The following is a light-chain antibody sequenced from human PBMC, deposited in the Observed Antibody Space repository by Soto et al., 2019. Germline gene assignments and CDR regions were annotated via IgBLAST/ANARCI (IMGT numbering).Light chain of an antibody. J-gene: IGKJ2*01. Sequence: EVLLTQSPATLSLSPGERATLSCRASQSVSRFLAWYQQKPGQAPKLLVYDTSDRAAGVPGRFSGSGSGTEFTLTISGLEPEDFAVYFCQQRRHWPPTFGQGTELDIK. CDR3: QQRRHWPPT. V-gene: IGKV3-11*01. CDR2: DTS. CDR1: QSVSRF.